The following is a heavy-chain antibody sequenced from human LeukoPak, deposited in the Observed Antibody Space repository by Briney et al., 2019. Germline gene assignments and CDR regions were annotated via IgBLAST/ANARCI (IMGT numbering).Heavy chain of an antibody. CDR1: GFTFDDYA. D-gene: IGHD2-15*01. CDR2: ISWNSGSI. J-gene: IGHJ6*02. V-gene: IGHV3-9*01. CDR3: AKDGRSRPYGMDV. Sequence: GRSLRLSCAASGFTFDDYAMHWVRQAPGKGLEWVSGISWNSGSIGYADSVKGRLTISRDNAKNSLYLQMNSLRAEDTALYYCAKDGRSRPYGMDVWGQGTTVTVSS.